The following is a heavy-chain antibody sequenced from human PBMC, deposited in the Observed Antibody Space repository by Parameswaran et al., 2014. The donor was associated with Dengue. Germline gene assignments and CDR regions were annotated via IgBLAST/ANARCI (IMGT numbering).Heavy chain of an antibody. CDR3: ARVSRVPAAMGYYGMDV. V-gene: IGHV4-34*01. CDR2: INHSGST. Sequence: WIRQPPGRGLEWIGEINHSGSTNYNPSLKSRVTISVDTSKNQFSLKLGSVTAADTAVYYCARVSRVPAAMGYYGMDVWGQGTTVTVSS. D-gene: IGHD2-2*01. J-gene: IGHJ6*02.